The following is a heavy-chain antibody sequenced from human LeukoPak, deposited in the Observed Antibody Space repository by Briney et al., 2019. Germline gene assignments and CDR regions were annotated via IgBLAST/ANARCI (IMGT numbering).Heavy chain of an antibody. V-gene: IGHV1-69*04. Sequence: SVKVSCKASGDTFSSYAITWVRQAPGQGLEWMGRIIPILGIPNYAQKFQGRVTITADKSTSTAYMELSSLRSEDTAMYYCARDEYSGYAYYYYGMDVWGQGTTVTVS. CDR3: ARDEYSGYAYYYYGMDV. J-gene: IGHJ6*02. CDR1: GDTFSSYA. D-gene: IGHD5-12*01. CDR2: IIPILGIP.